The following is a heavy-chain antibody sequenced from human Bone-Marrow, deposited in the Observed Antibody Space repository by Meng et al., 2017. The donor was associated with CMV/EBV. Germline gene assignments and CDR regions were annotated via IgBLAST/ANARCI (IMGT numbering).Heavy chain of an antibody. J-gene: IGHJ4*02. V-gene: IGHV3-30*03. D-gene: IGHD3-10*01. Sequence: GGSLRLSCAASGFTFSSYSMNWVRQAPGKGLEWVAVISYDGSNKYYADSVKGRFTISRDNSKNTLYLQMNSLRAEDTAVYYCARVALEYYYGSGSLTDYWGQGTLVTVSS. CDR1: GFTFSSYS. CDR2: ISYDGSNK. CDR3: ARVALEYYYGSGSLTDY.